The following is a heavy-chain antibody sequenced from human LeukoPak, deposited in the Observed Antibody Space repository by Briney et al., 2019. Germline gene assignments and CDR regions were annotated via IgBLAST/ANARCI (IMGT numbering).Heavy chain of an antibody. D-gene: IGHD6-13*01. CDR2: ISGSGDST. V-gene: IGHV3-23*01. CDR1: GFTFSSYA. J-gene: IGHJ4*02. Sequence: PGGSLRLSCAASGFTFSSYAMSWVRQAPGKGLEWVSAISGSGDSTYYGDSVKGRFTISRDNAKNSLYLQMNSLRAEDTAVYYCARDLPEGVCYFDYWGQGTLVTVSS. CDR3: ARDLPEGVCYFDY.